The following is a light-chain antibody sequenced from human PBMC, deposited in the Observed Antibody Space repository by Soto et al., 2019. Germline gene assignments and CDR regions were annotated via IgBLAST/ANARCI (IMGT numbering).Light chain of an antibody. V-gene: IGLV1-47*01. CDR2: RNN. CDR3: ATWDDSLISWV. Sequence: QSALTQPPSASGTPGQRVTISCSGTTSNIGSNYVYWYQQFPGTAPKLLMFRNNERPSGVPDRFSGSKSGTSASLAISGLRSEDETTYYCATWDDSLISWVFGGGTKLTVL. J-gene: IGLJ3*02. CDR1: TSNIGSNY.